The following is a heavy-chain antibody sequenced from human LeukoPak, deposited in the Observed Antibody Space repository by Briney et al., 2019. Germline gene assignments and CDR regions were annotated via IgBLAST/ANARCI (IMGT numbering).Heavy chain of an antibody. J-gene: IGHJ4*02. CDR2: INYSGNR. CDR1: GGSISGSHYY. CDR3: ARGYDY. Sequence: SETLSLTCSVSGGSISGSHYYWAWIRQPPGKDLEWIAIINYSGNRYYNPSLRSRATISVDTSTNQFSLNLNSVTAEETAVYYCARGYDYWGQGTLVTVSS. V-gene: IGHV4-39*01. D-gene: IGHD3-22*01.